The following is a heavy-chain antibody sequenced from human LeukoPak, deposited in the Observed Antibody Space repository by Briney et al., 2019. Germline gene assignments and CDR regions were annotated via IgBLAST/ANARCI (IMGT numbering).Heavy chain of an antibody. CDR2: IYYSGST. V-gene: IGHV4-59*01. CDR3: ARVTLSSWYAHTYYFDY. J-gene: IGHJ4*02. CDR1: GGSISSYY. Sequence: SETLSLTCTVSGGSISSYYWSWIRQPPGKGLEWIGYIYYSGSTNYNPSLKSRVTISVDTSKNQFSLKLSSVTAADTAVYYCARVTLSSWYAHTYYFDYWGQGTLVTVSS. D-gene: IGHD6-13*01.